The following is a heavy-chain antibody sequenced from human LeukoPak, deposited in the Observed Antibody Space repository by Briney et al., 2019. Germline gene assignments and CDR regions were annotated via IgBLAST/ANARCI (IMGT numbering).Heavy chain of an antibody. CDR2: ISGSGVNT. CDR1: GFTFSTYA. CDR3: ARNWGFDY. J-gene: IGHJ4*02. D-gene: IGHD7-27*01. V-gene: IGHV3-23*01. Sequence: PGGSLRLSCATSGFTFSTYAMSWVRLTPGKGLEWVSTISGSGVNTYYADSVKGRFTISRDDSKNTLFLQMNSLRAEDTALYSCARNWGFDYWGQGTLVTVSS.